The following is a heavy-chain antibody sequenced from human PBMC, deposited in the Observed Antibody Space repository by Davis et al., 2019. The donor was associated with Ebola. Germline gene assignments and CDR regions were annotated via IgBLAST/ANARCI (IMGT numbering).Heavy chain of an antibody. J-gene: IGHJ6*02. CDR3: ATLGGGPYTGMNV. D-gene: IGHD1-26*01. CDR1: GYTFINYY. V-gene: IGHV1-46*01. CDR2: LVPSVGTA. Sequence: AASVKVSCKASGYTFINYYIHWVRQAPGHGPEWLGKLVPSVGTATIPPNFRGRVTLTRDTSTDTAYMELSSLRSDDTAIYYCATLGGGPYTGMNVWGQGTTVTVSS.